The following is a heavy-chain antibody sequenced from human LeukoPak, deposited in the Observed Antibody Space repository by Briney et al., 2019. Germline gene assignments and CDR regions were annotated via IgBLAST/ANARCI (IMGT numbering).Heavy chain of an antibody. CDR3: AKKAGQLWLPSDAFDI. CDR2: ISGSGGST. Sequence: GGSLRLSCAASGFTFSSYAMSWVRQAPGRGLEWVSAISGSGGSTYYADSVKGRFTISRDNSKNTLYLQMNSLRAEDTAVCYCAKKAGQLWLPSDAFDIWGQGTMVTVSS. D-gene: IGHD5-18*01. J-gene: IGHJ3*02. CDR1: GFTFSSYA. V-gene: IGHV3-23*01.